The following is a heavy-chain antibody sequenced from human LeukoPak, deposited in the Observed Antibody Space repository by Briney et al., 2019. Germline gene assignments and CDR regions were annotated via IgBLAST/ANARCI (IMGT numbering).Heavy chain of an antibody. Sequence: GGSLRLSCAASGFTFGSYAMHWVRQAPGKGLEWVAFIQYDGSIKHYADSAKGRFTISRDNSKNTLYLQMNNLRPEDTAVYYCAKEGGSPNDAFDIWGQGTMVTVSS. CDR3: AKEGGSPNDAFDI. CDR2: IQYDGSIK. V-gene: IGHV3-30*02. D-gene: IGHD2-15*01. J-gene: IGHJ3*02. CDR1: GFTFGSYA.